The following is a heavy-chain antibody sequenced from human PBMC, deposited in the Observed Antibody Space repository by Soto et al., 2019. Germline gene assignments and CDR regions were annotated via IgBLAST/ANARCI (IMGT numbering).Heavy chain of an antibody. CDR1: GGSINSYY. J-gene: IGHJ4*02. Sequence: SETLSLTCTVSGGSINSYYWSWIRQPPGKGLEWIGYIFYSGSTNYNPSLKSRITISRDNSKNTLYLQMNSLRAEDTAVYYCAKGGAPFENWGQGTLVTVSS. CDR3: AKGGAPFEN. CDR2: IFYSGST. V-gene: IGHV4-59*12. D-gene: IGHD3-16*01.